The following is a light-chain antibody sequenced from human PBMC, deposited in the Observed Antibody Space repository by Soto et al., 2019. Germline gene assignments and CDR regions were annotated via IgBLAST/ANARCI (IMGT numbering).Light chain of an antibody. J-gene: IGKJ5*01. Sequence: VLTKSPATLSLSPGERATLSCRASQSVSSYLAWYQQKPGQAPRLLLYDASNRATGIPARFSGSGSGTDFTLTISSLEPEDFAVYYCQQRSNWPPITFGQGTRLEIK. CDR3: QQRSNWPPIT. V-gene: IGKV3-11*01. CDR1: QSVSSY. CDR2: DAS.